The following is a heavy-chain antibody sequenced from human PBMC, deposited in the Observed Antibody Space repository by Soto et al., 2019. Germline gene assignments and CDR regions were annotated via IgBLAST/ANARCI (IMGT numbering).Heavy chain of an antibody. CDR3: ASRGLATNAFDI. D-gene: IGHD5-12*01. CDR1: GYSISSGYY. Sequence: PSETLSLTGAVSGYSISSGYYCGWVRQPPWKGLEWIGSIYHSGSTYYNPSLKSRVTISVDTSKNQFSLKLSSVTAADTAVYYCASRGLATNAFDIWGQGTMVTVSS. CDR2: IYHSGST. J-gene: IGHJ3*02. V-gene: IGHV4-38-2*01.